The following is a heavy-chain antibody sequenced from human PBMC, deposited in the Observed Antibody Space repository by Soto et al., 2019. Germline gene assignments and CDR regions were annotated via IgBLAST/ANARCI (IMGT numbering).Heavy chain of an antibody. J-gene: IGHJ4*02. CDR1: GLSLNTTAVG. D-gene: IGHD6-19*01. V-gene: IGHV2-5*01. CDR3: GHWSYSTGWSDY. CDR2: IYWNDAK. Sequence: SGPTLVNPTQTLTLTCTLSGLSLNTTAVGVGWVRQPPGKALEWLAVIYWNDAKRCSPSLKSRLTLTKDTSKNQVVLTMTNMDPVDTATYYCGHWSYSTGWSDYWGQGALVTVSS.